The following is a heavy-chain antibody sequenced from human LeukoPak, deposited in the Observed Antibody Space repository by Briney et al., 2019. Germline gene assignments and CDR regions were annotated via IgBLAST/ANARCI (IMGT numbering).Heavy chain of an antibody. CDR1: GFTFSSYE. D-gene: IGHD4-17*01. Sequence: GGSLRLSCVASGFTFSSYEMNWVRQAPGKGLEWVSYISSSGSTIYYADSVKGRFTISRDNAKNSLYLQMNSLRAEDTAVYYCAREDYGDYAGSFDYWGQGTLVTVSS. CDR3: AREDYGDYAGSFDY. V-gene: IGHV3-48*03. J-gene: IGHJ4*02. CDR2: ISSSGSTI.